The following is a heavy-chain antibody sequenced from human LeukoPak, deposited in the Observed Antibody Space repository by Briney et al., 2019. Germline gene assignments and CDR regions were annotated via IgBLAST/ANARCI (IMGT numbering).Heavy chain of an antibody. V-gene: IGHV1-69*13. CDR1: GGTFSSYA. CDR3: ARVEGFWSGGTSYYYYYMDV. CDR2: IIPIFGTA. Sequence: SVKVSCKASGGTFSSYAISWVRQAPGQGLEWVGGIIPIFGTANYAQKFQGRVTITADESTSTAYMELSSLRSEDTAVYYCARVEGFWSGGTSYYYYYMDVWGKGTTVTVSS. D-gene: IGHD3-3*01. J-gene: IGHJ6*03.